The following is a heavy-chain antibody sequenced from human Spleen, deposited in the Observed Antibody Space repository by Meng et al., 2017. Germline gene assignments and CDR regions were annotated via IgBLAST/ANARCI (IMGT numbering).Heavy chain of an antibody. CDR3: VKHSSDWSLDS. D-gene: IGHD6-19*01. J-gene: IGHJ4*02. Sequence: QVQLVQSGAEVKKPGASVKVSCRASGYTFRNYGVTWVRQAPGQGLEWMGWISAYNGNTNYAQKFQGRVTMTTDTSTTTAYMELRSLRSDDSALYYCVKHSSDWSLDSWGQGTLVTVSS. CDR2: ISAYNGNT. V-gene: IGHV1-18*04. CDR1: GYTFRNYG.